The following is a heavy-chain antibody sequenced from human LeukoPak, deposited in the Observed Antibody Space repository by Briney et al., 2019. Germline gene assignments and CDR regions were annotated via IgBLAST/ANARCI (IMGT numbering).Heavy chain of an antibody. J-gene: IGHJ4*02. CDR2: IIPILGIA. V-gene: IGHV1-69*04. Sequence: SVKVSCKASGGTFSSYATSWVRQAPGRGLEWMGRIIPILGIANYAQKFQGRVTITADKSTSTAYMELSSLRSEDTAVYYCSADSSGAYYFDYWGQGTLVTVSS. CDR3: SADSSGAYYFDY. D-gene: IGHD3-22*01. CDR1: GGTFSSYA.